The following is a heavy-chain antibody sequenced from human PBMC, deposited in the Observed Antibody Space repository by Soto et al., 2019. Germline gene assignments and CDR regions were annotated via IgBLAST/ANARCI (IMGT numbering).Heavy chain of an antibody. V-gene: IGHV3-30*03. CDR1: GFTFSSYG. J-gene: IGHJ4*02. Sequence: PGGSLRLSCAASGFTFSSYGMHWVRQAPGKGLEWVAVISYDGSNKYYADSVKGRFTISRDNSKNTLYLQMNSLRAEDTAVYYCARFPQYNFGSRADHRSFDYWGQGTLVTVSS. CDR3: ARFPQYNFGSRADHRSFDY. CDR2: ISYDGSNK. D-gene: IGHD5-18*01.